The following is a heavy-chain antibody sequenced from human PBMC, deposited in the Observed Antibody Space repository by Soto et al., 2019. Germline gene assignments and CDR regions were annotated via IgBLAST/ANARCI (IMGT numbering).Heavy chain of an antibody. J-gene: IGHJ4*02. CDR3: ARESEDLTSNFDY. CDR2: ICTTTNYR. CDR1: GFTFTRYS. V-gene: IGHV3-21*01. Sequence: GGSVRLSCAPSGFTFTRYSMNRVSQAPGKGLEWVSSICTTTNYRYYADFMKCRFTASRDNAKNSVYLDMYSLSAEDTAVYYCARESEDLTSNFDYWDQGTLVTVSS.